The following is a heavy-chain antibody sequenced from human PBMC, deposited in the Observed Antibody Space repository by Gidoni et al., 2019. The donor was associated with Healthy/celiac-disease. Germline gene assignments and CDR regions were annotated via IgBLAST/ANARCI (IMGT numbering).Heavy chain of an antibody. J-gene: IGHJ6*02. CDR3: ARTLRYCSGGSSCAMDV. Sequence: QVQLVQSGAEVKKPGASVKVACKASGYTFTGYYMHWLRQAPGQGLEWMGLINHNSGGTNYAQKFQGWVTMTRDTSISTAYMELSRLRSDDTAVYYCARTLRYCSGGSSCAMDVWGQGTTVTVSS. D-gene: IGHD2-15*01. CDR2: INHNSGGT. V-gene: IGHV1-2*04. CDR1: GYTFTGYY.